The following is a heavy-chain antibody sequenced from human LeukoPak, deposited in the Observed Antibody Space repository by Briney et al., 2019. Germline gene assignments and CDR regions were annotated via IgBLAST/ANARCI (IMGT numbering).Heavy chain of an antibody. CDR2: IYNSGST. CDR3: ARGKGYYFGY. Sequence: SQTLSPTCTVSGGSTSSYYWSWIRQPPGKGLEWIGYIYNSGSTNYNPSLKSRVTISVDTSKNQFSLKLSSVTAADTAVYYCARGKGYYFGYWGQGTLVTVSS. V-gene: IGHV4-59*01. J-gene: IGHJ4*02. CDR1: GGSTSSYY.